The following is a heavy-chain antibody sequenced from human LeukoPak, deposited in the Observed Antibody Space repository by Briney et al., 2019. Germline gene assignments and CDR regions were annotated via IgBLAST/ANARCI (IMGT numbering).Heavy chain of an antibody. CDR2: IYTSGST. D-gene: IGHD6-13*01. CDR1: GGSISSYY. V-gene: IGHV4-4*07. CDR3: ARYAIAAAGHYYYYYMDV. Sequence: SETLSLTCTVSGGSISSYYWSWIRQPAGKGLEWIGRIYTSGSTNYNPSLKSRVTISVDTSKNQFSLKLSSVTAADTAVYYCARYAIAAAGHYYYYYMDVWGKGTTVTVSS. J-gene: IGHJ6*03.